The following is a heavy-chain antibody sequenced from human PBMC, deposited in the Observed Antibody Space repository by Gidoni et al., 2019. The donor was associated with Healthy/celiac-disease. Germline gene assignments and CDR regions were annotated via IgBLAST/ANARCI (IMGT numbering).Heavy chain of an antibody. CDR1: GFPFSSYW. Sequence: EVPLVESGGCLVQPGRSLRLSCAASGFPFSSYWMSWVRQAPGKGLEWVANIKQEGSEKYYVDSVKGRFTSSRDNAKNSLYLQMNSLRAEDTAVYYCARAAAAAGTSPYWYFDLWGRGTLVTVSS. V-gene: IGHV3-7*01. D-gene: IGHD6-13*01. J-gene: IGHJ2*01. CDR3: ARAAAAAGTSPYWYFDL. CDR2: IKQEGSEK.